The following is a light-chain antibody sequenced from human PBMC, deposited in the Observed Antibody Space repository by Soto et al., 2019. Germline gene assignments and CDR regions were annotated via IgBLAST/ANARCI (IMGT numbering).Light chain of an antibody. Sequence: QAVVTQEPSLTVSPGGTVTLNCGSSTGAVTSVHHPYWLQQKPGQAPRALIYHTTNTLSWTPARFSGSLLGGKAALTLSGAQPEDEALYYCMLTYSGPWVFGGGTKLTVL. CDR3: MLTYSGPWV. V-gene: IGLV7-46*01. CDR1: TGAVTSVHH. J-gene: IGLJ3*02. CDR2: HTT.